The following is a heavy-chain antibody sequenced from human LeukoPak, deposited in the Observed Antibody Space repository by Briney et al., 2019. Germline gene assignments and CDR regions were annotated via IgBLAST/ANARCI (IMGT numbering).Heavy chain of an antibody. CDR1: GGSFSGYY. CDR3: ARVVDGSGYFDY. CDR2: INHSGST. Sequence: SETLSLTCAVYGGSFSGYYWSWIRQPPGKGLEWIGEINHSGSTNYNPSLKSRVTISVDTSKNQFSLKLSSVTAADTAVYYCARVVDGSGYFDYWGQGTLVTVSS. V-gene: IGHV4-34*01. D-gene: IGHD3-10*01. J-gene: IGHJ4*02.